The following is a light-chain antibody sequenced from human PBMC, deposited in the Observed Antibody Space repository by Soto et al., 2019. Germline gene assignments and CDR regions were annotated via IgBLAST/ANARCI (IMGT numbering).Light chain of an antibody. J-gene: IGLJ3*02. Sequence: QSALTQPPSASGSPGQSVTISCTGTSSDVGAYKYVSWYQQYPGKAPKLMIYEGTKRPSGVPDRFSGSKSGNTASLTVCGLQAEDEADYYCTSYVGNDIWVFGGGTKLTVL. V-gene: IGLV2-8*01. CDR3: TSYVGNDIWV. CDR2: EGT. CDR1: SSDVGAYKY.